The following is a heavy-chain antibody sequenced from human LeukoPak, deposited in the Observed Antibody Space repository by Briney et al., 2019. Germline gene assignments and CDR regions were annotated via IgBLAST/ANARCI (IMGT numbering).Heavy chain of an antibody. CDR1: GYTFTSYD. CDR3: ARGPRGYDSYYMDV. J-gene: IGHJ6*03. Sequence: GASVKVSFKASGYTFTSYDINWVRQATGQGLEWMGWMNPNSGNTGYAQKFQGRVTITRNTSISTASMELSSLRSEDTAVYYCARGPRGYDSYYMDVWGKATTVTVSS. CDR2: MNPNSGNT. V-gene: IGHV1-8*02. D-gene: IGHD5-12*01.